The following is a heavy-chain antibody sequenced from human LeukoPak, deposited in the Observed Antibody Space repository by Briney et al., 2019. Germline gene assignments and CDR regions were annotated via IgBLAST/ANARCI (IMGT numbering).Heavy chain of an antibody. CDR2: ISSSSSYI. Sequence: GGSLRLSCAASGFTFSSYSMNWVRQAPGKGLEWVSSISSSSSYIYYADSVKGRFTISRDNAKNSLYLQMNSLRAEDTAVYYCARESACRGGSCYSFDYWGQGTLVTVSS. CDR1: GFTFSSYS. V-gene: IGHV3-21*01. CDR3: ARESACRGGSCYSFDY. D-gene: IGHD2-15*01. J-gene: IGHJ4*02.